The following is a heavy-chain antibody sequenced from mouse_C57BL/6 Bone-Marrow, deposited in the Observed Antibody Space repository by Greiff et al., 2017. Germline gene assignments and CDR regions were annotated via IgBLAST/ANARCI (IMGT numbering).Heavy chain of an antibody. D-gene: IGHD1-1*01. V-gene: IGHV5-6*01. CDR2: ISSGGSYT. CDR1: GFTFSSYG. Sequence: VQLQQSGGDLVKPGGSLKLSCAASGFTFSSYGMSWVRQTPDKRLEWVATISSGGSYTYYPDSVKGRFTISRDKAKNTLYLQMSSLQSEDTAMYYCARRGTVGYAMDYWGQGTSVTVSS. J-gene: IGHJ4*01. CDR3: ARRGTVGYAMDY.